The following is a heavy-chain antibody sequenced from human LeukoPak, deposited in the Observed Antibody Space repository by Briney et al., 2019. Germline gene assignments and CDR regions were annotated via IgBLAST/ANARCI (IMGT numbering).Heavy chain of an antibody. CDR3: TTGTVTRSASNI. J-gene: IGHJ3*02. CDR2: IKSKTDGGTT. D-gene: IGHD4-17*01. Sequence: GGSLRLSCAASGFTFTNALMTWVRQAPGRGLEWVGRIKSKTDGGTTDYAAPMKDRCSISRDDSKNTLYLDMNSLKTEDTALYYCTTGTVTRSASNIWGQGTMVTVSS. V-gene: IGHV3-15*01. CDR1: GFTFTNAL.